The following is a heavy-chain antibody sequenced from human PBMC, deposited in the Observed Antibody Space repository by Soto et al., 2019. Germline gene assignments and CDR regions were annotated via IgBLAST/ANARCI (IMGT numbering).Heavy chain of an antibody. J-gene: IGHJ4*02. D-gene: IGHD6-13*01. CDR3: ATIAAAGYIDDY. Sequence: GGSLRPSCAASGFTFSSYWMHWVRQAPGKGLVWVSRINSDGSSTSYADSVKGRFTISRDNAKNTLYLQMNSLRAEDTAVYYCATIAAAGYIDDYWGQGTLVTVSS. CDR2: INSDGSST. V-gene: IGHV3-74*01. CDR1: GFTFSSYW.